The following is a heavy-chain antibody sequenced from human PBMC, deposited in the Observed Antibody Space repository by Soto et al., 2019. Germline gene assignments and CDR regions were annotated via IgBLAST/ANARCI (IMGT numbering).Heavy chain of an antibody. Sequence: SETLSLTCIVSGDSVTSGSYYWTWLRQPPGKGLEWIGYISYTGRTKYNPSLQSRVTISVDTSKNDFSLNLSSVTAADTAVYFCAREWGLLPYYVMNVWGHGIAVTVS. D-gene: IGHD7-27*01. CDR1: GDSVTSGSYY. V-gene: IGHV4-61*03. J-gene: IGHJ6*02. CDR2: ISYTGRT. CDR3: AREWGLLPYYVMNV.